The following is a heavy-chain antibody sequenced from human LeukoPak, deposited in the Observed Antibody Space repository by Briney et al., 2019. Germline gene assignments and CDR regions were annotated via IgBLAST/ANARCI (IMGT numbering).Heavy chain of an antibody. V-gene: IGHV3-23*01. D-gene: IGHD2-15*01. CDR3: AKARNILLFGGSHFDY. J-gene: IGHJ4*02. CDR1: RFTFSIYA. Sequence: GGSLRLSCEASRFTFSIYAMSWVRQAPGKGLEWVSGIIGSGGSTYYADSVKGRFTISRDNSKNTLYLQMNSLRAEDTAVYYCAKARNILLFGGSHFDYWGQGTLVTVSS. CDR2: IIGSGGST.